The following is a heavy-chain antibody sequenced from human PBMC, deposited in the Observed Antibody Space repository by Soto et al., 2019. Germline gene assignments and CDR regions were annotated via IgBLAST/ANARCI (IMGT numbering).Heavy chain of an antibody. Sequence: QVQLVESGGGVVQPGRSLRLSCAASGFTFSSYAMHWVRQAPGKGLEWVAVISYDGSNKYYADSVKGRFTISRDNSKNTLYLQMNSLRAEDTAVYYCARAGRDGYNWGFEDANPEYYFDYWGQGTLVTVSS. CDR1: GFTFSSYA. CDR3: ARAGRDGYNWGFEDANPEYYFDY. CDR2: ISYDGSNK. D-gene: IGHD5-12*01. V-gene: IGHV3-30-3*01. J-gene: IGHJ4*02.